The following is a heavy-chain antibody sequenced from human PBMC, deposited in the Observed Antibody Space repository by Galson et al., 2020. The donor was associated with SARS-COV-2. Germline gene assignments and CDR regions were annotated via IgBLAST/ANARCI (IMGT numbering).Heavy chain of an antibody. Sequence: NSGGSLRLSCAASGFTFSSYSMNWVRQAPGKGLEWVSSISSSSSYIYYADSVKGRFTISRDNAKNSLYLQMNSLRAEDTAVYYCASLAEADAPLYYYYGMDVWGQGTTVTVSS. CDR1: GFTFSSYS. V-gene: IGHV3-21*01. J-gene: IGHJ6*02. CDR3: ASLAEADAPLYYYYGMDV. CDR2: ISSSSSYI. D-gene: IGHD6-13*01.